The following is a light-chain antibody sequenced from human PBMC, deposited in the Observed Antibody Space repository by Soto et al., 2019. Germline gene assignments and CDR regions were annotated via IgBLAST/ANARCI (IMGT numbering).Light chain of an antibody. CDR3: AAWDDSLSGVV. J-gene: IGLJ2*01. CDR1: SSNIGSNF. Sequence: QSVLTQPPSASGTPGQRVTISCSGSSSNIGSNFIYWYQQLPGTAPKLLIYRNNERPSGVPDRFSGSKSGTSASLAISGLRSEDEGDYHCAAWDDSLSGVVFGGGTKLTVL. CDR2: RNN. V-gene: IGLV1-47*01.